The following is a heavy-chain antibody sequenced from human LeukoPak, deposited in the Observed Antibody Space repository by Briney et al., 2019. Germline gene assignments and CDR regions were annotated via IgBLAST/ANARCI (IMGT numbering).Heavy chain of an antibody. CDR2: MYYSGST. V-gene: IGHV4-30-4*01. Sequence: PSQTLSLTCTVSGGSISSGDYYWSWIRQPPGKGLEWIAYMYYSGSTYYNPSLKSRVTMSADTSKNQLSLKLSSVTATDTAVYYCARPYYYDSRIDPWGQGILVTVSS. CDR3: ARPYYYDSRIDP. D-gene: IGHD3-22*01. CDR1: GGSISSGDYY. J-gene: IGHJ5*02.